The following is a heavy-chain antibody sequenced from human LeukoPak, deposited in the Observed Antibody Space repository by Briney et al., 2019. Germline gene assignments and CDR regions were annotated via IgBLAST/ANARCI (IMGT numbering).Heavy chain of an antibody. CDR1: GFTVSSNY. CDR3: ARDTNQYSRFDY. V-gene: IGHV3-53*01. D-gene: IGHD6-6*01. CDR2: IYSGGST. J-gene: IGHJ4*02. Sequence: GGSLRLSCAASGFTVSSNYMSWVRQAPGKGLEWVSVIYSGGSTYYADSVKGRFTISRDNSKNTLYLQMNSLRAEDTAVYYCARDTNQYSRFDYWGQGTLVTVSS.